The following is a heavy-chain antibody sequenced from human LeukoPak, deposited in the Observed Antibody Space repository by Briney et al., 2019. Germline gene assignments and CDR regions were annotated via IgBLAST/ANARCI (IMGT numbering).Heavy chain of an antibody. D-gene: IGHD6-19*01. J-gene: IGHJ5*02. CDR2: ISAYNGNT. CDR3: ARDGSGLHKKGFDP. Sequence: ASVKVSCKASGYTFTSYGISWVRQAPGQGLEWMGWISAYNGNTNYAQKLQGRVTMTTDPSTSTAYMELRSLRSDDTAVYYCARDGSGLHKKGFDPWGQGTLVTVSS. V-gene: IGHV1-18*01. CDR1: GYTFTSYG.